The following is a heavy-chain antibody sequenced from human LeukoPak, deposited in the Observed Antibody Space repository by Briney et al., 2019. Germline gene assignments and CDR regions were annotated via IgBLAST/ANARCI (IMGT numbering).Heavy chain of an antibody. V-gene: IGHV3-23*01. Sequence: GGSLRLSCAASGFTFSSYAMSWVRQAPGEGLGWGSAISGSGGSTYYADSVKGRFTISRDNSKNTLYLQMNSLRAEDTAVYYCAKEALRSSSWFDYWGQGTLVTVSS. CDR2: ISGSGGST. CDR3: AKEALRSSSWFDY. J-gene: IGHJ4*02. CDR1: GFTFSSYA. D-gene: IGHD6-13*01.